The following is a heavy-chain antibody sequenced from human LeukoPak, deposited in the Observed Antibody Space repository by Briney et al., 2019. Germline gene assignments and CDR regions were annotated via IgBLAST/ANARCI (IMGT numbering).Heavy chain of an antibody. J-gene: IGHJ4*02. CDR2: INHSGST. CDR3: ARMSDLSSSHPHVDY. V-gene: IGHV4-34*01. Sequence: SETLSLTCAVYGGSFSGYYWSWIRQPPGEELEWVGEINHSGSTNYNPSLKSRVTISVDTSKNQFSLKLSSVTAADTAVYYCARMSDLSSSHPHVDYWGQGTLVTVPS. D-gene: IGHD6-13*01. CDR1: GGSFSGYY.